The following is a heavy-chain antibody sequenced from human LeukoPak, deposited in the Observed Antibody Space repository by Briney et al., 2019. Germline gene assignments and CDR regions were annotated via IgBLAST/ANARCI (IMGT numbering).Heavy chain of an antibody. V-gene: IGHV4-59*01. D-gene: IGHD1-26*01. Sequence: ASETLSLTCTVSGGSISSYYWSWIRQPPGKGLEWIGYIYYSGSTNYNPSLKSRVTISVDTSKNQFSLKLTSVTAADTAVYYCARGNSGSYSQFDYWGQGTLVTVSS. CDR1: GGSISSYY. J-gene: IGHJ4*02. CDR3: ARGNSGSYSQFDY. CDR2: IYYSGST.